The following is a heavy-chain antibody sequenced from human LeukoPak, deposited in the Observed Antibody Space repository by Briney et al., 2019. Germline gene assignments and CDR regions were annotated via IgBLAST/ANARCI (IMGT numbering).Heavy chain of an antibody. V-gene: IGHV3-53*01. D-gene: IGHD4-17*01. J-gene: IGHJ4*02. Sequence: GGSLRLSCAASGFTVSSNYMSWVRQAPGKGLEWVSVIYSGGSTYYADSVKGRFTISRDNSKSTLYLQMNSLRAEDTAVYYCARGVDGDYSFDYWGQGTLVTVSS. CDR3: ARGVDGDYSFDY. CDR2: IYSGGST. CDR1: GFTVSSNY.